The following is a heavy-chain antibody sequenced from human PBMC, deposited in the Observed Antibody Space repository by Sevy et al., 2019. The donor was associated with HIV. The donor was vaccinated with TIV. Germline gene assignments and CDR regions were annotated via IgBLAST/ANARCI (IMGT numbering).Heavy chain of an antibody. CDR2: ISGRSSYI. CDR1: GFTFSDYY. CDR3: ARDGGCSSTSCLLYFDS. Sequence: GGSLRLSCAASGFTFSDYYMNWVRQAPGKGLEWVSSISGRSSYIHYADSVRGRFTISRDNAKNSLYLQMNSLRVDDTVVYFCARDGGCSSTSCLLYFDSWGQGALVTVSS. V-gene: IGHV3-21*01. J-gene: IGHJ4*02. D-gene: IGHD2-2*01.